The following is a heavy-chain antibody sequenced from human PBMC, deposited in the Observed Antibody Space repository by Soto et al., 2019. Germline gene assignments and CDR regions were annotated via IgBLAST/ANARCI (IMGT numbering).Heavy chain of an antibody. D-gene: IGHD2-8*02. CDR2: ISGYNGNT. CDR1: DHTFTYYG. Sequence: QVQLLQSGGEVKKPGASVKVSCNSSDHTFTYYGINWVRQAPGQGLEWMGWISGYNGNTKYAQKFQDRVTMSADTSTRTAYMEMRSLTSDDTAVYFCAATGGHYFGLDVWGQGTTVTVSS. J-gene: IGHJ6*02. V-gene: IGHV1-18*01. CDR3: AATGGHYFGLDV.